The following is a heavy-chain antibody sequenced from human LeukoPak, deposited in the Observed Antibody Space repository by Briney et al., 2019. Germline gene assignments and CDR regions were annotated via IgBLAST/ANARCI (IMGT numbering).Heavy chain of an antibody. D-gene: IGHD6-19*01. CDR3: AKDRLGGWPSGAFDY. V-gene: IGHV3-30*18. CDR2: ISYDGGYT. CDR1: GFTFSSYG. Sequence: GGSLRLSCAASGFTFSSYGIHWVRHAPGKGPEWVAVISYDGGYTYYADSVKGRFTISRDNSKNTLYLQMNSLRAEDTAVYYCAKDRLGGWPSGAFDYWGQGTLVTVSS. J-gene: IGHJ4*02.